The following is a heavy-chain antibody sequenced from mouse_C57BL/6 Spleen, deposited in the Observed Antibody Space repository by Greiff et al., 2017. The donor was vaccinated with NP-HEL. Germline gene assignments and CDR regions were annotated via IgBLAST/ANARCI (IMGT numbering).Heavy chain of an antibody. CDR2: INYDGSST. V-gene: IGHV5-16*01. J-gene: IGHJ1*03. Sequence: EVKLMESEGGLVQPGSSMKLSCTASGFTFSDYYMAWVRQVPEKGLEWVANINYDGSSTYYLDSLKSRFIISRDNAKNILYLQMSSLKSEDTATYYCARGNYYGRDWYFDVWGTGTTVTVSS. CDR1: GFTFSDYY. D-gene: IGHD1-1*01. CDR3: ARGNYYGRDWYFDV.